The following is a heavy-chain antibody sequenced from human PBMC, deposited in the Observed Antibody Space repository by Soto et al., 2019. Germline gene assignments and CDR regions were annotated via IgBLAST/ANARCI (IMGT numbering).Heavy chain of an antibody. J-gene: IGHJ5*02. Sequence: SETLSLTCTVSGGSISSGGYYWSWIRQHPGKGLEWIGYIYYSGSTYYNPSLKSRVTISVDTSKNQFSLKLSSVTAADTAVYYCARTQLYLRQRTAAIGYNWFDPWCQGILGTV. D-gene: IGHD2-2*01. CDR3: ARTQLYLRQRTAAIGYNWFDP. V-gene: IGHV4-31*03. CDR2: IYYSGST. CDR1: GGSISSGGYY.